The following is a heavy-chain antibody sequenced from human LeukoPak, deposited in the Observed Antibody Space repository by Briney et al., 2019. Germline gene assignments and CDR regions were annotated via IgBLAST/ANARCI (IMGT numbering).Heavy chain of an antibody. CDR2: IYYSGST. CDR3: AREVDTSAYYYMDV. J-gene: IGHJ6*03. Sequence: PSETLSLTCTVSGGSISSYYWSWIRQPPGKGLEWIGYIYYSGSTNYNPSFKSRVTISVDTSKNQFSLKLSSVTAADTAVYYCAREVDTSAYYYMDVWGKGTTVTVSS. CDR1: GGSISSYY. D-gene: IGHD5-18*01. V-gene: IGHV4-59*01.